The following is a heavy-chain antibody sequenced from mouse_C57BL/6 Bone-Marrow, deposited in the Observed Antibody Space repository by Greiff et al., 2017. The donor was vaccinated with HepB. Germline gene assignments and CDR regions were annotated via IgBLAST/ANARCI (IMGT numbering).Heavy chain of an antibody. D-gene: IGHD2-3*01. CDR3: ARIYDGYYVYAMDY. CDR2: ISSGGSYT. CDR1: GFTFSSYG. V-gene: IGHV5-6*01. Sequence: EVKVVESGGDLVKPGGSLKLSCAASGFTFSSYGMSWVRQTPDKRLEWVATISSGGSYTYYPDSVKGRFTISRDNAKNTLYLQMSSLKSEDTAMYYCARIYDGYYVYAMDYWGQGTSVTVSS. J-gene: IGHJ4*01.